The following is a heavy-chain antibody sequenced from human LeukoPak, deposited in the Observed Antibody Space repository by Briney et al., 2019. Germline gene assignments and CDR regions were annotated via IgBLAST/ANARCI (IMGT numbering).Heavy chain of an antibody. D-gene: IGHD3-22*01. CDR3: ARGSYYDSSGYYFQY. Sequence: ASVKVSCKASGYTFTSYGISWVRQAPGQGLEWMGWISAYNGNTNYAQKLQGRVTMTRDTSISTAYMELSRLRSDDTAVYYCARGSYYDSSGYYFQYWGQGTLVTVSS. CDR2: ISAYNGNT. V-gene: IGHV1-18*01. J-gene: IGHJ4*02. CDR1: GYTFTSYG.